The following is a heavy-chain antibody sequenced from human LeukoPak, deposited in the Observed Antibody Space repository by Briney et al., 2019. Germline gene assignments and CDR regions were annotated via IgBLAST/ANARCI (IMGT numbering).Heavy chain of an antibody. J-gene: IGHJ4*02. V-gene: IGHV3-48*04. Sequence: GGSLRLSCEASGFTFSTFAMIWVRQSPGKGLEWLSYISSSSSTIYYADSVKGRFTISRDNAKNSLYLQMNSLRVEDTAVYYCARDSHRGWYAGIGYWGQGTLVTVSS. CDR3: ARDSHRGWYAGIGY. CDR1: GFTFSTFA. CDR2: ISSSSSTI. D-gene: IGHD6-19*01.